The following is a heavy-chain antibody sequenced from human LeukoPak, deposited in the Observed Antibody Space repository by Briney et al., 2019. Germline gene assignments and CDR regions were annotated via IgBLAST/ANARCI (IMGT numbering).Heavy chain of an antibody. J-gene: IGHJ6*02. CDR2: IYPGDSDT. CDR3: ARLGSIAVAGTNYYYGMDV. Sequence: PGESLKISCKGSGDSLTSYWIGWVRQMPGKGLEWMGIIYPGDSDTRYSPSFQGQVTISADESISTAYLQWSSLKASDTAMYYCARLGSIAVAGTNYYYGMDVWGQGTTVTVSS. CDR1: GDSLTSYW. V-gene: IGHV5-51*01. D-gene: IGHD6-19*01.